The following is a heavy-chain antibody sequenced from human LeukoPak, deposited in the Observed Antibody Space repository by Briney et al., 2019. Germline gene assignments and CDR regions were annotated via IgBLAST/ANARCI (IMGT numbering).Heavy chain of an antibody. CDR3: AREGEVGFFDY. Sequence: GGSLRLSCADSGFTFSSYSMNWVRQAPGKGLEWVSYISSSSSTIYYADSVKGRFTISRDNAKNSPYLQMNSLRDEDTAVYYCAREGEVGFFDYWGQGTLVTVSS. CDR2: ISSSSSTI. CDR1: GFTFSSYS. V-gene: IGHV3-48*02. D-gene: IGHD1-26*01. J-gene: IGHJ4*02.